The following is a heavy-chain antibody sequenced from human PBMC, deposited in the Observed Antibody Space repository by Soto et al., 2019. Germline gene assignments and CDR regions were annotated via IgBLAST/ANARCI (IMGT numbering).Heavy chain of an antibody. Sequence: SETLSLTCTVSGGSISSYDGSWIRQPPGKGLEWIGYIYYSGSTNYNPSLKSRVTISVDTSKNQFSLKLSSVTAADTAVYYCARADPYSSSDYYYYGMDVWGQGTTVTVSS. CDR1: GGSISSYD. V-gene: IGHV4-59*01. J-gene: IGHJ6*02. D-gene: IGHD6-13*01. CDR2: IYYSGST. CDR3: ARADPYSSSDYYYYGMDV.